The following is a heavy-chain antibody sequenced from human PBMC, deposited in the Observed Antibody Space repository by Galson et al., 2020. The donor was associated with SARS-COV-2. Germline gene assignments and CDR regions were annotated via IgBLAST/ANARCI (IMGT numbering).Heavy chain of an antibody. D-gene: IGHD1-1*01. CDR2: IYWDDDK. CDR3: SHRGGDWNDGPYFDY. Sequence: SGPTLVKPTQTLTLTCTFSGFSLSTSGVGVGWIRQPPGKALEWLALIYWDDDKRYSPSLKSRLTITKDTSKNQVVLTMTNMDPVDTATYYGSHRGGDWNDGPYFDYWGQGTRVTVPS. V-gene: IGHV2-5*02. J-gene: IGHJ4*02. CDR1: GFSLSTSGVG.